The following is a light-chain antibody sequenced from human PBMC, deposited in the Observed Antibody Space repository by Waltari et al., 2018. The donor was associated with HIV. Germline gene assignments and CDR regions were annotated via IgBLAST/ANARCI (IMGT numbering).Light chain of an antibody. CDR3: CSYAGSSTLI. V-gene: IGLV2-23*02. J-gene: IGLJ2*01. CDR1: SSDVGYNY. Sequence: QSALTQPASVSGSPGQSITISCTGTSSDVGYNYISWFQQHPGKVPKLIIYAIVKRPSGVSNRFSGSKSGNTASLTISGLQAEDEADYYCCSYAGSSTLIFGGGTKLTVL. CDR2: AIV.